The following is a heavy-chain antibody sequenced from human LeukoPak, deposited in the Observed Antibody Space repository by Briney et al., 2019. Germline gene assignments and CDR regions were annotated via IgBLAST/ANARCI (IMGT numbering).Heavy chain of an antibody. V-gene: IGHV1-69*05. Sequence: SVKVSCKASGGTFSSYAISWVRQAPGQGLEWMGGIIPIFGTANYAQKFQGRVTITTDESTSTAYMELSSLRSEDTAVYYCARSRDYSSGWLNTYYYYYGMDVWGQGTTVTVSS. CDR2: IIPIFGTA. CDR1: GGTFSSYA. D-gene: IGHD6-19*01. CDR3: ARSRDYSSGWLNTYYYYYGMDV. J-gene: IGHJ6*02.